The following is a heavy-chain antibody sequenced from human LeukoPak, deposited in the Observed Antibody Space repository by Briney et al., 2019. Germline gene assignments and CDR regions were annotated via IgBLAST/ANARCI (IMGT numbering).Heavy chain of an antibody. CDR3: ARSKDILTGYCFDY. CDR2: IYTSGST. J-gene: IGHJ4*02. CDR1: GGSISNYD. Sequence: SETLSLTCTVSGGSISNYDWSWIRQPAGKGLEWIGRIYTSGSTNYNPSLKSRVTMSEDTSKKQFSLKLSSVTAADTAVYYCARSKDILTGYCFDYWGLGTLVTVSS. D-gene: IGHD3-9*01. V-gene: IGHV4-4*07.